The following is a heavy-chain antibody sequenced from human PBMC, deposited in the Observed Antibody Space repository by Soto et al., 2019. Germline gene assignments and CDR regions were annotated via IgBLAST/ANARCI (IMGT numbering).Heavy chain of an antibody. V-gene: IGHV3-15*07. Sequence: PGGSLRLSCAASGLTFSIAWMNWVRQAPGKGLEWVGRIRSKTDGATTDYGAPVKGRFTISRDDSKNTLFLQMDSLKAEDTAVYYCTTDLGYFDTSGYPCWGQGTLVTV. D-gene: IGHD3-22*01. J-gene: IGHJ4*01. CDR2: IRSKTDGATT. CDR1: GLTFSIAW. CDR3: TTDLGYFDTSGYPC.